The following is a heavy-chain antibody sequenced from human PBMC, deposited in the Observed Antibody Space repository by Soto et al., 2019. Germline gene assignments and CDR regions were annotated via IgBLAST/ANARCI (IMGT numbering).Heavy chain of an antibody. D-gene: IGHD3-10*01. Sequence: QLQLQESGPGLVKPSETLSLTCTVSGGSINIAPYHWGWIRQPPGGGLEWIGSLKSTEKYYNPSLRSRITISVDTSNNQFSLNLSSVTAADTATYYCVRLGDSWGQGTLVTVSS. CDR1: GGSINIAPYH. CDR2: LKSTEK. CDR3: VRLGDS. J-gene: IGHJ4*02. V-gene: IGHV4-39*01.